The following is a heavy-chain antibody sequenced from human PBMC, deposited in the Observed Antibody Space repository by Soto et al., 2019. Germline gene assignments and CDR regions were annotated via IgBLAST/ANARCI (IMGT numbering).Heavy chain of an antibody. CDR3: TRGLRYYYDSSGYYY. D-gene: IGHD3-22*01. Sequence: GGSLRLSCTASGFTFGDYAMSWVRQAPGKGLEWVGFIRSKAYGGTTEYAASVKGRFTISRDDSKSIAYLQMNSLKTEDTAVYYCTRGLRYYYDSSGYYYWGQGTLVTVYS. CDR1: GFTFGDYA. J-gene: IGHJ4*02. V-gene: IGHV3-49*04. CDR2: IRSKAYGGTT.